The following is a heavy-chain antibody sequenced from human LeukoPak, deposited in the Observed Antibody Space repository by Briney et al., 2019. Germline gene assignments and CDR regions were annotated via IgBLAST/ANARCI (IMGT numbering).Heavy chain of an antibody. J-gene: IGHJ4*02. D-gene: IGHD5-24*01. CDR1: GFTFSNAW. V-gene: IGHV3-15*01. Sequence: SGGSLRLSCAASGFTFSNAWMSWVRQAPGKGLEWVGHIKSKTDGGTTDYAAPVKGRFTISRDDSKNTLYLQMDSLKTEDTAVYYCTTEAGDDWGQRTLVTVSS. CDR3: TTEAGDD. CDR2: IKSKTDGGTT.